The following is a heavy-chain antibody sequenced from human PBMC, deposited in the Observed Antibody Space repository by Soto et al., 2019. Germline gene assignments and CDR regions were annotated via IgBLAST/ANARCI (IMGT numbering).Heavy chain of an antibody. D-gene: IGHD4-17*01. V-gene: IGHV3-9*02. CDR3: EKDMKWVGMTTIHYFDS. CDR1: GFTADDYA. Sequence: EVQLVESGGGLVQPGRSLRLSCVASGFTADDYAMHWVRQAPGKGLEWVSGISSNSDTIDYADSVKGRFTISRDNAKNSLFLQMNSLRPEDTALYYCEKDMKWVGMTTIHYFDSWGQVTLGTVSA. CDR2: ISSNSDTI. J-gene: IGHJ4*02.